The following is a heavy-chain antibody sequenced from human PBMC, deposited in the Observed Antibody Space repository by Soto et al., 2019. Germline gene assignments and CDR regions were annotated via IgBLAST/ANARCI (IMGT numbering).Heavy chain of an antibody. V-gene: IGHV1-69*13. J-gene: IGHJ6*02. CDR2: IIPIFGTA. D-gene: IGHD3-3*01. CDR3: ARPHPPPFGVVNPRSYYYYYYGMDV. Sequence: ASVKVSCKASGGTFSSYAISWVRQAPGQGLEWMGGIIPIFGTANYAQKFQGRVTVTADESTSTAYMELSSLRSEDTAVYYCARPHPPPFGVVNPRSYYYYYYGMDVWGQGTTVTVS. CDR1: GGTFSSYA.